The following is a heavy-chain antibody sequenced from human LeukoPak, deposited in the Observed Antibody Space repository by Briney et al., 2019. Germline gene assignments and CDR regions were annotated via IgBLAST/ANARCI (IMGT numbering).Heavy chain of an antibody. D-gene: IGHD3-10*01. Sequence: SGPALVKPTQTLTLTCTFSGFSLSTSGMCVSWIRQPPGKALEWLARLDWDDDKYYSTSLKTRLTISKDTSKNQVVLTMTNMDPVDTATYYCARGGSYYYGSGRDFFDYWGQGTLVTVSS. CDR1: GFSLSTSGMC. CDR2: LDWDDDK. J-gene: IGHJ4*02. CDR3: ARGGSYYYGSGRDFFDY. V-gene: IGHV2-70*11.